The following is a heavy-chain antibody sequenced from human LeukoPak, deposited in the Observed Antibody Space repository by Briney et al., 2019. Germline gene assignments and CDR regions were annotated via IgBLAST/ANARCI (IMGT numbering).Heavy chain of an antibody. D-gene: IGHD3-10*01. CDR1: GFPFEIYW. CDR3: AKEKTVPGWYFDL. J-gene: IGHJ2*01. Sequence: GGSLRLSCVASGFPFEIYWMSWVRQAPGKGLEWVANIKSDRSEEYYADSVKGRLTVSRDNAKNSLFLQMNSLRVEDTAVYYCAKEKTVPGWYFDLWGRGTLVTVSS. V-gene: IGHV3-7*01. CDR2: IKSDRSEE.